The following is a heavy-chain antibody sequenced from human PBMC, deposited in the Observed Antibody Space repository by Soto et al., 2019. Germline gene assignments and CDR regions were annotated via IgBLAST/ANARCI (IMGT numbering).Heavy chain of an antibody. J-gene: IGHJ5*02. CDR1: GGSISSYY. Sequence: SETLSLTCTVSGGSISSYYWSWIRQPPGKGLEWIGYIYYSGSTNYNPSLKSRVTISVDTSKNQFSLKLSSVTAADTAVYYCARVDYDILTGQSNWFDPWGQGTPVTVSS. CDR3: ARVDYDILTGQSNWFDP. CDR2: IYYSGST. V-gene: IGHV4-59*01. D-gene: IGHD3-9*01.